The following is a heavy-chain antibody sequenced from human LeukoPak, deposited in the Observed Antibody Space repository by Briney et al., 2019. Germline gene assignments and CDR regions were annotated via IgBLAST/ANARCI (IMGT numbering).Heavy chain of an antibody. CDR3: IILTLVTAPRHYMDV. D-gene: IGHD2-21*02. CDR2: IHPHGSEE. V-gene: IGHV3-7*01. J-gene: IGHJ6*03. CDR1: GFTLSRFW. Sequence: PGGSLRLSCAASGFTLSRFWMTWVRQAPGKGLEWVANIHPHGSEEYYVDSVKGRFTISRHNAKNSLYLQMDSLRAEDTAVYYCIILTLVTAPRHYMDVWGKGTTVTVSS.